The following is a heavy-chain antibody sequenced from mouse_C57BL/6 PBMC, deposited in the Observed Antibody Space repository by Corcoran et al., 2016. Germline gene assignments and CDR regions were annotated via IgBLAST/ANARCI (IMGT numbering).Heavy chain of an antibody. CDR2: IYPRSGNT. CDR1: GSTFTSNG. J-gene: IGHJ3*01. Sequence: VQLQPSRGELARPGASVMLSCKASGSTFTSNGISRVKQRTGQGLEWIGEIYPRSGNTYYTEKFKGKATLTADKSSSTAYMELRSLTSEDSAVYFCARGDYYGSTYGRVAYWGQGTLVTVSA. V-gene: IGHV1-81*01. CDR3: ARGDYYGSTYGRVAY. D-gene: IGHD1-1*01.